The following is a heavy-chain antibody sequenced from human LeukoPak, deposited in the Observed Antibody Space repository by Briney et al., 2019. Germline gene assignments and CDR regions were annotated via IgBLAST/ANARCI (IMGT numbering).Heavy chain of an antibody. J-gene: IGHJ2*01. D-gene: IGHD4-17*01. CDR3: ARRTVTRDWYFDL. CDR2: FSSSGTTI. Sequence: GLXGXSYFSSSGTTIYYADSVKGRFTISRDNAKNSLYLQMNSLRAEDTAVYYCARRTVTRDWYFDLWGRGTLVTVSS. V-gene: IGHV3-11*01.